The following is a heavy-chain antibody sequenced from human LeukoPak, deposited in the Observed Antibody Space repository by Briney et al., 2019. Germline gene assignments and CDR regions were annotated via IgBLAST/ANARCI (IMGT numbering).Heavy chain of an antibody. CDR2: IKQDGSEK. CDR3: AREGSSWDPPYYYYYMDV. Sequence: GGSLRLSCAASGFTFSSYWMGWVRQAPGKGLEWVANIKQDGSEKYYVDSVKGRFTISRDNAKNSLYLQMNSLRAEDTAVYYCAREGSSWDPPYYYYYMDVWGKGTTVTISS. CDR1: GFTFSSYW. V-gene: IGHV3-7*01. D-gene: IGHD6-13*01. J-gene: IGHJ6*03.